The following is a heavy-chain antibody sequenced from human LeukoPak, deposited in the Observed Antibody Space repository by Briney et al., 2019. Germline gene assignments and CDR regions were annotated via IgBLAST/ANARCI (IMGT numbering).Heavy chain of an antibody. V-gene: IGHV4-59*08. CDR2: IYYSGST. CDR3: ARLSYSSSWCVDY. CDR1: GGSISSYY. D-gene: IGHD6-13*01. J-gene: IGHJ4*02. Sequence: SETLSLTCTVSGGSISSYYWSWIRQPPGKGLEWIGYIYYSGSTNYNPSLKSRVTISVDTSKNQFSLKLSSVTAADTAVYYCARLSYSSSWCVDYWGQGTLVTVSS.